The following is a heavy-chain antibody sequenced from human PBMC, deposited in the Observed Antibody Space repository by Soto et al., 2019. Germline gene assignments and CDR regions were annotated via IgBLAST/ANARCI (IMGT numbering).Heavy chain of an antibody. J-gene: IGHJ4*02. Sequence: PGGSLRLSCATSGFTFSSYPIHWVRQAPGKGPVWVSRITEDGSGTTYADSVKGRFTVTRDNAKNTMYLQMSGRGAEDTAVYHCVRGTPAWSGMDYWGQGTLVTVSS. D-gene: IGHD3-3*01. CDR3: VRGTPAWSGMDY. CDR2: ITEDGSGT. V-gene: IGHV3-74*01. CDR1: GFTFSSYP.